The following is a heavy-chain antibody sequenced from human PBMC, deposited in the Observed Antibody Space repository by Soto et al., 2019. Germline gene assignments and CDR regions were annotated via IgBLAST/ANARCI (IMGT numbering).Heavy chain of an antibody. D-gene: IGHD6-19*01. V-gene: IGHV4-30-2*01. CDR1: VSSYFISTYS. CDR2: IYQSGVT. Sequence: SESISLTRNMSVSSYFISTYSWSWLRQPPGKALQWIGFIYQSGVTSYNPSLASRVSISLDRSNNQCSLKLKSVTAADTAVYFCAGMPYTSGLRFDPWGPGTLVNVSS. J-gene: IGHJ5*02. CDR3: AGMPYTSGLRFDP.